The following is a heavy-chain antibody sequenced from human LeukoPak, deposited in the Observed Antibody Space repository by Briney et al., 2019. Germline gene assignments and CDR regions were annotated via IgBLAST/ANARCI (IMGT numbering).Heavy chain of an antibody. CDR1: GGSISSGGYS. V-gene: IGHV4-30-2*02. J-gene: IGHJ2*01. CDR2: IYHSGST. CDR3: ARLNDIAVAGSPKDWYFDL. Sequence: PSQTLSLTCAVSGGSISSGGYSWSWIRQPPGKGLEWIGYIYHSGSTYYNPSLKSRVALSVDTSKMQFSLKLSSVTAADTAVYYCARLNDIAVAGSPKDWYFDLWGRGTLVTVSS. D-gene: IGHD6-19*01.